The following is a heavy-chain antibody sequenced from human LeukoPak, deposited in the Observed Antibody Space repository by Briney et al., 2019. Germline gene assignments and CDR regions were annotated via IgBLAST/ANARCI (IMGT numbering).Heavy chain of an antibody. CDR2: IKEDGSEI. CDR3: ARDRGYSSFDY. J-gene: IGHJ4*02. CDR1: AFTFSNYW. D-gene: IGHD4-23*01. V-gene: IGHV3-7*01. Sequence: GGSLRLPCAASAFTFSNYWMSWVRQAPGKGLEWVANIKEDGSEINYVDSVKGRFTISRDNAKNSLYPQMNSLTVDDTAVYYCARDRGYSSFDYWGQGTLVTVSS.